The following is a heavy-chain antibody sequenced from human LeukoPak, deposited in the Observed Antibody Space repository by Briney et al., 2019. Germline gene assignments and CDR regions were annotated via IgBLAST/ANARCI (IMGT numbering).Heavy chain of an antibody. CDR1: GFIFSNYW. D-gene: IGHD1-1*01. Sequence: GGSLRLSCADSGFIFSNYWMIWGRQAPGKGLEWVANINEDGSEKNYVDSVKGRFTTSRDNARNSMSLQMNSLRSEDTAVYYCGTYKNQPHTQVFDFWGQGALVTVSA. J-gene: IGHJ4*02. CDR2: INEDGSEK. CDR3: GTYKNQPHTQVFDF. V-gene: IGHV3-7*02.